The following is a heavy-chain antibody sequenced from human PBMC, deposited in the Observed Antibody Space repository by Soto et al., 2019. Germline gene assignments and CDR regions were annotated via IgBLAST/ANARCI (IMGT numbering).Heavy chain of an antibody. V-gene: IGHV3-13*01. J-gene: IGHJ6*03. D-gene: IGHD6-6*01. CDR3: ARVLPKGIAARPHHYYYYMDV. Sequence: EVQLVESGGGLVQPGGSLRLSCAASGFTFSSYDMHWVRQATGKGLEWVSAIGTAGDTYYPGSVKGRFTISRENAKNSLYLQMNSLRAGDTAVYYCARVLPKGIAARPHHYYYYMDVWGKGTTVTVSS. CDR1: GFTFSSYD. CDR2: IGTAGDT.